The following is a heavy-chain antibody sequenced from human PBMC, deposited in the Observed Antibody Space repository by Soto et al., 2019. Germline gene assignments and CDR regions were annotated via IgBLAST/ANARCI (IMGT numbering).Heavy chain of an antibody. CDR3: ALIGDLPPTDVFSP. Sequence: EVQLVESGGGLVNPGGSLRLSCAASGITFTYAWMTWVRQAPGRGLEWVGRVKSEAGGGTIDYAAPVKGRFTIARDDSRSMLYLQMNSLKSEDTAVYYFALIGDLPPTDVFSPWGKGTVVTVSS. V-gene: IGHV3-15*01. CDR2: VKSEAGGGTI. D-gene: IGHD3-3*01. CDR1: GITFTYAW. J-gene: IGHJ3*01.